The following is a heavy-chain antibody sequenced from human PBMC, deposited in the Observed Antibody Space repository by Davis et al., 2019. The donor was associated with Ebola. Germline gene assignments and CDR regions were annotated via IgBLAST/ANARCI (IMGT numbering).Heavy chain of an antibody. CDR3: AKDIGVSHWYFAL. J-gene: IGHJ2*01. D-gene: IGHD3-16*01. Sequence: GESLKISCAASGFTFSSYAMSWVRQAPGKGLEWVSAISGSGGSTYYADSVKGRFTISRDNSKNTLYLQMNSLRAEDTAVYYCAKDIGVSHWYFALCSHGTLVAVSS. CDR2: ISGSGGST. V-gene: IGHV3-23*01. CDR1: GFTFSSYA.